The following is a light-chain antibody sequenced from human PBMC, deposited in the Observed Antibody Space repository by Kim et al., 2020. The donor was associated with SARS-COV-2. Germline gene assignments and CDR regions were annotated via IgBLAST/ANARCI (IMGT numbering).Light chain of an antibody. V-gene: IGLV2-14*01. J-gene: IGLJ1*01. CDR3: ISYASTRSYV. CDR2: DVN. CDR1: SSDVGAYNY. Sequence: QSALTQPASVSGSPGLSITISCTGTSSDVGAYNYVSWYQQHPGKAPKLMIFDVNKRPSGLSDRFSGSKSGNTASLTISGLQAEDEADYYCISYASTRSYVFGTGTKVTVL.